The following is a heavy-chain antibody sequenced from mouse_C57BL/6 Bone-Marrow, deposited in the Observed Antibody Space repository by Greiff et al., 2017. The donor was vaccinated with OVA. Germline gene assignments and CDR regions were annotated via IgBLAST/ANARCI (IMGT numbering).Heavy chain of an antibody. J-gene: IGHJ2*01. CDR1: GYTFTSYW. Sequence: QVQLQQPGAELVKPGASVKVSCKASGYTFTSYWMHWVKQRPGQGLEWIGRIHPSDSDTNYNQKFKGKATLTVDKSSSTAYMQLRSLTSEDSAVYYCAIITTVGGFGYWGQGTTLTVAS. CDR3: AIITTVGGFGY. D-gene: IGHD1-1*01. CDR2: IHPSDSDT. V-gene: IGHV1-74*01.